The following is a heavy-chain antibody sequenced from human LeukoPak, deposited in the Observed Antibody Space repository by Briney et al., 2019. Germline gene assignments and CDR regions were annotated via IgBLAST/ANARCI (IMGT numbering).Heavy chain of an antibody. V-gene: IGHV1-2*02. J-gene: IGHJ4*02. Sequence: GASVKVSCKASGYTFTGYYMHWVRQAPGQGLEWMEWINPNSGGTNYAQKFQGRVTMTRDTSISTAYMELSRLRSDDTAVYYCARGSYYYDRSFPGNWGQGTLVTVSS. CDR1: GYTFTGYY. CDR2: INPNSGGT. CDR3: ARGSYYYDRSFPGN. D-gene: IGHD3-22*01.